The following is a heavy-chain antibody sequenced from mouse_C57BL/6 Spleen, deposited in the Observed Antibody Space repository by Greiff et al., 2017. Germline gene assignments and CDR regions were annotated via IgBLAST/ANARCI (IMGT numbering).Heavy chain of an antibody. CDR2: IYPGSGST. CDR1: GYTFTSYW. Sequence: QVQLQQPGAELVKPGASVKMSCKASGYTFTSYWITWVKQRPGQGLEWIGDIYPGSGSTNYNEKFKSKATLTVDTSSSTAYMQLSSLTSEDSAVFYCARRGSYVWYFDVWGTGTTVTVSS. V-gene: IGHV1-55*01. J-gene: IGHJ1*03. CDR3: ARRGSYVWYFDV. D-gene: IGHD1-1*02.